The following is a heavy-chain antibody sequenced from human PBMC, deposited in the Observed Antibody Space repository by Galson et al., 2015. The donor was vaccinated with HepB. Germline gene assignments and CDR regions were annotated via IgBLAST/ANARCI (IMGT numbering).Heavy chain of an antibody. CDR1: GYTFTSYG. CDR2: ISAYNGNT. J-gene: IGHJ5*02. CDR3: ARDVGASIVVVPEHWFDP. Sequence: SVKVSCKASGYTFTSYGISWVRQAPGQGLEWMGWISAYNGNTNYAQKLQGRVTMTTDTSTSTAYMELRSLRSDDTAVYYCARDVGASIVVVPEHWFDPWGQGTLVTVSS. D-gene: IGHD2-2*01. V-gene: IGHV1-18*01.